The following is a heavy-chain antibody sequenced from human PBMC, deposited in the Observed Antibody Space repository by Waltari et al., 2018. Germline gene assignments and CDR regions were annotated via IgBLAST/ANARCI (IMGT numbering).Heavy chain of an antibody. V-gene: IGHV1-18*01. CDR3: ARDACWGRCLSGSFFDS. D-gene: IGHD1-26*01. CDR2: VAGDTGDR. CDR1: GYTFGNYG. Sequence: QVQMVQSGPETKKPGASVKVSCKGFGYTFGNYGVTWVRQGPGQGLEWVGWVAGDTGDRHFADTLQGRISLTRDISTRTAYLGLRNFGVDDTAVYYCARDACWGRCLSGSFFDSWGQGTLITVSS. J-gene: IGHJ5*01.